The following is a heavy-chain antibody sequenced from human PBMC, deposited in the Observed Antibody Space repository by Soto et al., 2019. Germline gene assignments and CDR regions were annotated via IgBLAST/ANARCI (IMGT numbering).Heavy chain of an antibody. CDR2: ILYDGSNK. V-gene: IGHV3-30*18. J-gene: IGHJ6*02. D-gene: IGHD5-18*01. Sequence: QVRLVESGGGVVQPGRSLRLSCAASGFTFSSYGMHWVRQAPGKGLEWVAIILYDGSNKYYADSVKGRFTISRDNSKNTLYLQMNSLRAEDTAVYYCAKVDTAMGYSYYAMDVWGQGTTVTVSS. CDR3: AKVDTAMGYSYYAMDV. CDR1: GFTFSSYG.